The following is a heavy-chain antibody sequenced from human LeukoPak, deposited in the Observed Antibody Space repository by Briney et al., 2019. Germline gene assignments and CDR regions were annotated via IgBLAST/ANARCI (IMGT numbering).Heavy chain of an antibody. Sequence: SETLSLTCTVSGGSISSYYGSWIRHAPGEGLEWIGYIYYSGSPNYNPSLKSRVIISVDTSKNQFSLKLSSVTAADTALYYCARGNSYYDSSGYFPWESFQHWGQGTLVTVSS. CDR2: IYYSGSP. V-gene: IGHV4-59*13. D-gene: IGHD3-22*01. CDR1: GGSISSYY. J-gene: IGHJ1*01. CDR3: ARGNSYYDSSGYFPWESFQH.